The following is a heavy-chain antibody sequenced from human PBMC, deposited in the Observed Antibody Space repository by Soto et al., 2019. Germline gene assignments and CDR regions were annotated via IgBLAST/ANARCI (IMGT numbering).Heavy chain of an antibody. CDR3: SRDRRYSSSTYYYCYGMDV. CDR2: IYHSGST. V-gene: IGHV4-4*02. J-gene: IGHJ6*02. CDR1: GGSISSSNW. D-gene: IGHD6-6*01. Sequence: QVQLQESGPGLVKPSGTLSLTCAVSGGSISSSNWWSWVRQPPGKGLEWIGEIYHSGSTNYNPSLKSRVTISVDKSKNQFSLKLSSVTAADTAVYYCSRDRRYSSSTYYYCYGMDVWGQGTTVTVSS.